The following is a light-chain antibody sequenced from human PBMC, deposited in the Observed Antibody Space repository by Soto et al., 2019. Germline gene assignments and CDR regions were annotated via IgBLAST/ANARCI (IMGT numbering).Light chain of an antibody. J-gene: IGKJ2*01. CDR2: GAS. Sequence: EIVLTQSPGTLSLSPGERATLSCRTSQSVSNNYLAWYQQKPGQTPRLLIYGASRRATGIPDRISGSGSGTDFTLTISRLEPEDFAVYYCQQYGSSPPMYTFGQGTKLEIK. CDR1: QSVSNNY. CDR3: QQYGSSPPMYT. V-gene: IGKV3-20*01.